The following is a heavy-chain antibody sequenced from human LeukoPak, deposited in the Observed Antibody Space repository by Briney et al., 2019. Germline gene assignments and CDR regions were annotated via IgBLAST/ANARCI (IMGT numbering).Heavy chain of an antibody. V-gene: IGHV3-23*01. CDR3: AKAPVGHCSGGSCYPFDY. D-gene: IGHD2-15*01. Sequence: GGSLRLSCAASGFTFSSYAMSWVRQAPGKGLEWVSAISGSGGSTGYADSVKGRFTISRDNPKDTLYLQMNSLRAEDTAVYYCAKAPVGHCSGGSCYPFDYWGQGTLVTVSS. J-gene: IGHJ4*02. CDR1: GFTFSSYA. CDR2: ISGSGGST.